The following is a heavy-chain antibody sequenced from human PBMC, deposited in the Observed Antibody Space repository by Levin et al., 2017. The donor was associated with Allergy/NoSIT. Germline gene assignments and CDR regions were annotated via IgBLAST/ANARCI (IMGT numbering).Heavy chain of an antibody. CDR2: ISVSGGTT. CDR1: GFTFSSYA. Sequence: SGGSLRLSCAASGFTFSSYAMSWVRQAPGKGLEWVSSISVSGGTTHHGDSVEGRFTISRDNSRNTLSLHMSSLRAEDTAVYYCAKAPGQLLTRGYFDLWGRGTLVTVSS. V-gene: IGHV3-23*01. D-gene: IGHD2-2*01. J-gene: IGHJ2*01. CDR3: AKAPGQLLTRGYFDL.